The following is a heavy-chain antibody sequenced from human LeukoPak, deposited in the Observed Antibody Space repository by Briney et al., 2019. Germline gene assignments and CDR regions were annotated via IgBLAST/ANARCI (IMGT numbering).Heavy chain of an antibody. D-gene: IGHD6-6*01. Sequence: SGTLSITFAVYGGPFSCYYWRWIRPPPGKGGEGIGGINHSSSTNSNPSLKIPVTISVDTSNNQFSLTLSSLTAAHTAVYYCARTGQLAIYYYYYYMDVWGKGTTVTVSS. CDR2: INHSSST. J-gene: IGHJ6*03. CDR3: ARTGQLAIYYYYYYMDV. CDR1: GGPFSCYY. V-gene: IGHV4-34*01.